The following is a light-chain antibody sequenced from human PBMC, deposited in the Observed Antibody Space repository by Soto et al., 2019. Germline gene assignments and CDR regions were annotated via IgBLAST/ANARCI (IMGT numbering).Light chain of an antibody. CDR3: QQRSDWPLT. V-gene: IGKV3-11*01. J-gene: IGKJ4*01. CDR2: DAS. CDR1: QSVSSY. Sequence: TQSPSSLSASVGERATLSCRASQSVSSYLAWYQQKPGQAPRLLMYDASNRATGIPARFSGSGSGTDFTLTISSLEPEDFAVYYCQQRSDWPLTFGGGTKVDIK.